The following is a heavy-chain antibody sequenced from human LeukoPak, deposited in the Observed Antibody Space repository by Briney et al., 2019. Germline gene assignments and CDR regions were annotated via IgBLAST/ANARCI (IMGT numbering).Heavy chain of an antibody. CDR1: GFTFSSYS. D-gene: IGHD2-2*01. Sequence: GGSLRLSCAASGFTFSSYSMNWVRQAPGKGLEWVSSISSSSSYIYYADSVKGRFTISRDNAKNSPYLQMNSLRAEDTAVYYCARDPPAAIYYYYMDVWGKGTTVTVSS. V-gene: IGHV3-21*01. CDR3: ARDPPAAIYYYYMDV. CDR2: ISSSSSYI. J-gene: IGHJ6*03.